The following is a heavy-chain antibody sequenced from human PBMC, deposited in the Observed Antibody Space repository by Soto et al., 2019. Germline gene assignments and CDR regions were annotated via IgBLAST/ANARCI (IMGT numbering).Heavy chain of an antibody. Sequence: PGESLKISCQGSGYSFTSYWIAWVRQMPWKGREWMGIVYPGDSDTRYSPSFQGQVTISADKSISTAYLQWSSLKASDTAMYYCARLSGCRNGVCYKFDYWGQGTLVTVSS. D-gene: IGHD2-8*01. CDR3: ARLSGCRNGVCYKFDY. CDR2: VYPGDSDT. J-gene: IGHJ4*02. CDR1: GYSFTSYW. V-gene: IGHV5-51*01.